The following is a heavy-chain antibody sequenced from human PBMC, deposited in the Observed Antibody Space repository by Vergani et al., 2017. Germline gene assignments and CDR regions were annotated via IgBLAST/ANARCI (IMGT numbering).Heavy chain of an antibody. CDR3: ARLAAFQYYYYYYMDV. J-gene: IGHJ6*03. CDR2: IYTSGST. CDR1: GGSISSGSYY. D-gene: IGHD2-15*01. Sequence: QVQLQESGPGLVKPSQTLSLTCTVSGGSISSGSYYWSWIRQPAGKGLEWIGRIYTSGSTNYNPSLKSRVTMSVDTSKNQFSLKLISVTAADTAVYYCARLAAFQYYYYYYMDVWGKGTTVTVSS. V-gene: IGHV4-61*02.